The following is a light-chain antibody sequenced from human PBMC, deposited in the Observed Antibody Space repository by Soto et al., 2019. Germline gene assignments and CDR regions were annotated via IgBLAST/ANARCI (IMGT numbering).Light chain of an antibody. J-gene: IGKJ1*01. CDR3: QQSYSNPQT. CDR1: QSISNY. CDR2: AAS. V-gene: IGKV1-39*01. Sequence: DIQMTQSPSSLSASVGDRVTITCRASQSISNYLNWYQQKPGKAPKLLIYAASNLQSGVPSRFSGSGSGTDFTVTISSLQPEDFATYYCQQSYSNPQTFGQGTRVEIK.